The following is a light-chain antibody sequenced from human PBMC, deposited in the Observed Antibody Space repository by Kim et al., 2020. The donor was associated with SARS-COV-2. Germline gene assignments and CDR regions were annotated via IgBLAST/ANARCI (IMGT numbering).Light chain of an antibody. J-gene: IGLJ2*01. CDR3: QSYDSSLSVV. Sequence: QSVLTQPPSVSGAPGQSVTISCTGSSPNIGAGYDVHWYQQLPGTAPKLLIYGNSNPPSGVPDRFSGSKSGTSASLAITGLQAEDEADYYCQSYDSSLSVVFGGGTKVTVL. CDR2: GNS. V-gene: IGLV1-40*01. CDR1: SPNIGAGYD.